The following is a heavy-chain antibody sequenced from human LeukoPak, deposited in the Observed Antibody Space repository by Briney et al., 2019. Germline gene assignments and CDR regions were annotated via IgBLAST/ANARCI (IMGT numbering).Heavy chain of an antibody. CDR2: IKQDGSEK. J-gene: IGHJ3*02. CDR3: ARERDGYAFDI. CDR1: GFTFSSYW. D-gene: IGHD5-24*01. V-gene: IGHV3-7*01. Sequence: GGSLRLSCAASGFTFSSYWMSWVRQAPGKGLEWVANIKQDGSEKYYVDSVKGRFTITRDNAKNSLYLQMNSLRAEDTAVYYCARERDGYAFDIWGQGTMVTVSS.